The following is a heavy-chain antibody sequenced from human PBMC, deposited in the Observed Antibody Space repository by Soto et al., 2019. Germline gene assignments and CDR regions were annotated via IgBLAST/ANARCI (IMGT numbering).Heavy chain of an antibody. CDR2: ISAYNGDT. CDR3: ARVYGEGAAAGLSYFDY. D-gene: IGHD6-13*01. V-gene: IGHV1-18*01. CDR1: GYTFTSYG. Sequence: GASVKVYCKASGYTFTSYGISWVRQAPGQGLECMGWISAYNGDTNYAQKLQGRVTMTTDTSTSTAYMELRSLRSDDTAVYYCARVYGEGAAAGLSYFDYWGQGTLVTVSS. J-gene: IGHJ4*02.